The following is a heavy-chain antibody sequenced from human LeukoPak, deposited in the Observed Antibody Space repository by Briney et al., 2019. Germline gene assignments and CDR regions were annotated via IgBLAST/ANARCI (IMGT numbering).Heavy chain of an antibody. V-gene: IGHV1-8*01. D-gene: IGHD2-2*01. CDR2: MNPNSGNT. CDR1: GYTFTSYD. CDR3: ARDGVGIVVVPADDWFDP. J-gene: IGHJ5*02. Sequence: GASVKVSCKASGYTFTSYDINWVRQATGQGLEWMGWMNPNSGNTGYAQKFQGRVTMTRNTSISTAYMELSSLRSEDTAVYYCARDGVGIVVVPADDWFDPWGQGTLVTVSS.